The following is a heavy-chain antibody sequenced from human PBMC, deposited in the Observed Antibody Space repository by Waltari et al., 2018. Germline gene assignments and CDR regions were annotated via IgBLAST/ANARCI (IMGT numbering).Heavy chain of an antibody. J-gene: IGHJ4*02. V-gene: IGHV3-9*01. CDR3: AKDGSSSGWYKGYFDY. CDR1: GFTFDDYA. CDR2: ISWNSGSI. Sequence: EMQLVESGGGLVQPGRSLRLSCAASGFTFDDYAMHWVRQAPGKGLEWVSGISWNSGSIGYADSVKGRFTISRDNAKNSLYLQMNSLRAEDTALYYCAKDGSSSGWYKGYFDYWGQGTLVTVSS. D-gene: IGHD6-19*01.